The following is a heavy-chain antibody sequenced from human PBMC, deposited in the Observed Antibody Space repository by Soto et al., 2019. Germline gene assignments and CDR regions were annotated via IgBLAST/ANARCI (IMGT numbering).Heavy chain of an antibody. CDR1: GGSLTSYY. J-gene: IGHJ5*02. Sequence: SETMSLTWTVSGGSLTSYYWSWIRQPPGKGLEWIGFVYYTGIARYNPSLKSRVTIFVDTSKNQFSLKLTSVTAADTALYSCATDYFDSSDSTTNWFDPWRQGTLVTVSS. V-gene: IGHV4-59*08. CDR3: ATDYFDSSDSTTNWFDP. D-gene: IGHD3-22*01. CDR2: VYYTGIA.